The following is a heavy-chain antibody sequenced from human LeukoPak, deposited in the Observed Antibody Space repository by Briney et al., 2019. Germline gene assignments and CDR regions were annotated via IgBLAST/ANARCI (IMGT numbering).Heavy chain of an antibody. D-gene: IGHD3-10*01. CDR3: AKAGVLTLVRGVIVDY. CDR2: ISGSGDGT. V-gene: IGHV3-23*01. J-gene: IGHJ4*02. CDR1: GFTFSGYA. Sequence: PGGSLRLSCAASGFTFSGYAMSWVRQAPGKGLEWVSAISGSGDGTYYAASVKGRFPISRDNSKNTLFLQMNSLRAEDTAVYYCAKAGVLTLVRGVIVDYWGQGTLVTVSS.